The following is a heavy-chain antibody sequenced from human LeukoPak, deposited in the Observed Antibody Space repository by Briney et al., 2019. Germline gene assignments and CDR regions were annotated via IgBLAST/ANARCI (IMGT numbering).Heavy chain of an antibody. J-gene: IGHJ4*02. D-gene: IGHD1-1*01. CDR1: GYTFTSYG. V-gene: IGHV1-18*01. CDR3: ARLYNWIDDY. Sequence: ASVKVSCKASGYTFTSYGISWVRQAPGQGLEWMGWISTYSANTSYAQKFQGRVTMTTDTAASTVYMELRSLRSDDTAFYYCARLYNWIDDYWGQGTLVTVSS. CDR2: ISTYSANT.